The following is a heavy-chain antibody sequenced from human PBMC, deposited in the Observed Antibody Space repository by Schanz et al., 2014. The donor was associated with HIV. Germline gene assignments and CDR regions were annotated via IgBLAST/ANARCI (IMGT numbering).Heavy chain of an antibody. J-gene: IGHJ5*01. CDR2: IIPVFGTT. CDR1: GGTFMTYA. CDR3: ARDKSGSSWYDS. D-gene: IGHD6-13*01. V-gene: IGHV1-69*06. Sequence: QVQLVQSGAEVKKPGSSVKVSCKASGGTFMTYAISWVRQAPGQGLEWMGGIIPVFGTTNYAQKFQGRVTITADKSTSTAYMELSSLRSEDTAVYYCARDKSGSSWYDSWGQGTLVTVSS.